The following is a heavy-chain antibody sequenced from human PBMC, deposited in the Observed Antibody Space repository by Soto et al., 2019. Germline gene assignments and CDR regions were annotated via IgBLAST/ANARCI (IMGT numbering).Heavy chain of an antibody. Sequence: GGSLRLSCAASGFTFSDYYMSWIRQAPGKGLEWVSYISSSSSYTNYADSVKGRFTISRDNAKNSLYLQMNSLRAEDTAVYYCARTDYGGNAVYGMDVWGQGTTVTVSS. CDR3: ARTDYGGNAVYGMDV. V-gene: IGHV3-11*03. J-gene: IGHJ6*02. D-gene: IGHD4-17*01. CDR1: GFTFSDYY. CDR2: ISSSSSYT.